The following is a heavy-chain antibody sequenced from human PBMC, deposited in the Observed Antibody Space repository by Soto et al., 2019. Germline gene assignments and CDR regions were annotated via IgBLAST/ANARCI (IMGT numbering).Heavy chain of an antibody. CDR2: IHYSGTT. CDR3: ARGGGNVDAFDV. V-gene: IGHV4-28*03. J-gene: IGHJ3*01. D-gene: IGHD2-15*01. Sequence: QVQLQESGPRLVKPSDTLSLTCAVSGYSISSSNWWGWIRQPPGKGLEWIGYIHYSGTTYDNPSINSRVTTSVDTSKNKFTLKLSSVTAVDTALYYCARGGGNVDAFDVWGQGTLVTVSS. CDR1: GYSISSSNW.